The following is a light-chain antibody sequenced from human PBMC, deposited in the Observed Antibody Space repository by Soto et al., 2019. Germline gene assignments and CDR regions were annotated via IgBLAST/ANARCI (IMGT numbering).Light chain of an antibody. CDR2: GAS. Sequence: EIVMTQSPATLSVSPGERATLSCRASQSVNSNLAWYQQKPGQAPRLLIYGASTRATGKPARFSGRGSGTEFALNISSLESEDFAGYYSQQYDNCSPRSTFGQGTKLEIK. CDR3: QQYDNCSPRST. J-gene: IGKJ2*01. CDR1: QSVNSN. V-gene: IGKV3-15*01.